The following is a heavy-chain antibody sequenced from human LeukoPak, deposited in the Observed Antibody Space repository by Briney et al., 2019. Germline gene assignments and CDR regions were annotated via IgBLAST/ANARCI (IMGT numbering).Heavy chain of an antibody. CDR3: AKVTQRGGFDY. J-gene: IGHJ4*02. D-gene: IGHD1-14*01. V-gene: IGHV3-30*02. CDR2: IRSDGSNK. Sequence: GSLKLSCEASGFTFTNYCMHWVRQAPGQGLEWVGFIRSDGSNKYYADSVKGRFTISRDNSKNTLYLQMNRLRADDTAVYYCAKVTQRGGFDYWGQGTLVTVSS. CDR1: GFTFTNYC.